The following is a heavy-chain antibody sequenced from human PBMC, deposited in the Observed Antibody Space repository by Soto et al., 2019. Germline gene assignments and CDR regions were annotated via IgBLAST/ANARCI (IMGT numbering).Heavy chain of an antibody. CDR3: ARVGGNTAAPDFLGVYGMDV. D-gene: IGHD3-16*01. J-gene: IGHJ6*02. Sequence: SVKVSCKASGGTFSSYAISWVRQAPGQGLEWMGGIIPIFGTANYAQKFQGRVTITADESTSTAYMELSSLRSEDTAVYYCARVGGNTAAPDFLGVYGMDVWGQGTTVTVSS. CDR2: IIPIFGTA. V-gene: IGHV1-69*13. CDR1: GGTFSSYA.